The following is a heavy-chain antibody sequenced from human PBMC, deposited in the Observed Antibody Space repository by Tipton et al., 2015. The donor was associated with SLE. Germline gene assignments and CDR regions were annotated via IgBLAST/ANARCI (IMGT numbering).Heavy chain of an antibody. Sequence: LRLSCTVSGGSISSGGYYWSWIRQPPGKGLEWIGEINHSGSTNYNPSLKSRVTISVDTSKNQFSLKLSSVTAADTAVYYCASFDYGDYWYWGQGTLVTVSS. D-gene: IGHD4-17*01. CDR2: INHSGST. CDR3: ASFDYGDYWY. CDR1: GGSISSGGYY. V-gene: IGHV4-61*08. J-gene: IGHJ4*02.